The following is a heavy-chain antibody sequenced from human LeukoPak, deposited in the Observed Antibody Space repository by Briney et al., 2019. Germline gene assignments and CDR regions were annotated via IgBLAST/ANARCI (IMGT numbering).Heavy chain of an antibody. J-gene: IGHJ5*02. V-gene: IGHV1-69*05. Sequence: SVKVSCKASGGTFSSYAISWVRQAPGQGLEWMGRIIPIFGTANYAQEFQGRVTITTDESTSTAYVELSSLRSEDTAVYYCASSTSCYGCWFDPWGQGTLVPVSS. CDR2: IIPIFGTA. CDR1: GGTFSSYA. D-gene: IGHD2-2*01. CDR3: ASSTSCYGCWFDP.